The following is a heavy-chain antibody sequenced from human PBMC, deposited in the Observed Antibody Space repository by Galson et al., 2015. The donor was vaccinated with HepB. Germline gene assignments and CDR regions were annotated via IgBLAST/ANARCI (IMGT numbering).Heavy chain of an antibody. CDR2: MNPNSGNT. CDR1: GYTFTSYD. V-gene: IGHV1-8*01. D-gene: IGHD3-22*01. J-gene: IGHJ4*02. Sequence: SVKVSCKASGYTFTSYDINWVRQATGQGLEWMGWMNPNSGNTGYAQKFQGRVTMTRNTSISTAYMELSSLRSEDTAVYYCARSQQAEKWLFIYFDYRGQGTLVTVSS. CDR3: ARSQQAEKWLFIYFDY.